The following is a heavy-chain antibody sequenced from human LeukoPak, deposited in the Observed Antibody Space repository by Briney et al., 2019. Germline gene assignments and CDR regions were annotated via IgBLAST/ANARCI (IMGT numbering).Heavy chain of an antibody. CDR1: GASISSSTYY. J-gene: IGHJ6*03. CDR2: ATYSGNT. CDR3: ARTTEGYAGGPGYSYYYYMDV. D-gene: IGHD5-12*01. Sequence: SETLSLTCTVSGASISSSTYYWGWIRHPPGKGLEWIGSATYSGNTYYNPSLKSRVTISVDTSKNQASLKLRSVTAADTAVYYCARTTEGYAGGPGYSYYYYMDVWGKGTTVTISS. V-gene: IGHV4-39*07.